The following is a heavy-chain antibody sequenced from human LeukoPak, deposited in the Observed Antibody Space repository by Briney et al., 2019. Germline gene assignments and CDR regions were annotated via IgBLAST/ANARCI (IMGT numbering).Heavy chain of an antibody. Sequence: ASVKVSCKASDYTFPTYGITWVRQAPGQGLEWMGWISAHNGDTNYAQNLQGRVTMTTDTSTRTAYMELRSLTSGDTAVYYCASSGGIVAMVGGYYYGMDVWGQGTTVTVSS. CDR1: DYTFPTYG. CDR2: ISAHNGDT. J-gene: IGHJ6*02. D-gene: IGHD5-12*01. CDR3: ASSGGIVAMVGGYYYGMDV. V-gene: IGHV1-18*01.